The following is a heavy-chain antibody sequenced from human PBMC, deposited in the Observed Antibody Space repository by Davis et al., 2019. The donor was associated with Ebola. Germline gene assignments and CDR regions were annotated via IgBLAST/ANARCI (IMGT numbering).Heavy chain of an antibody. CDR1: GGTFSSYA. J-gene: IGHJ6*02. V-gene: IGHV1-69*13. CDR2: IIPIFGTA. D-gene: IGHD3-9*01. Sequence: SVKVSCKASGGTFSSYAITWVRQAPGQGLEWMGGIIPIFGTANYAQKFQGRVTITADESTSTAYMELSSLRSEDTAVYYCARTRYGDYGMDVWGQGTTVTVSS. CDR3: ARTRYGDYGMDV.